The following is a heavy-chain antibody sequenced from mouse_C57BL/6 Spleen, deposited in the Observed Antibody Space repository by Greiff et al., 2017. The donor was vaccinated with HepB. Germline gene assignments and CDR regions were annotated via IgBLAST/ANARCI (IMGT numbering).Heavy chain of an antibody. CDR1: GYTFTDYE. Sequence: QVQLQQSGAELVRPGASVTLSCKASGYTFTDYEMHWVKQTPVHGLEWIGAIDPETGGTAYNQKFKGKAILTADKSSSTAYMELRSLTSEDSAVDYCTRCGGSSYFYAMDYWGQRTSVTVSS. J-gene: IGHJ4*01. D-gene: IGHD1-1*01. CDR2: IDPETGGT. V-gene: IGHV1-15*01. CDR3: TRCGGSSYFYAMDY.